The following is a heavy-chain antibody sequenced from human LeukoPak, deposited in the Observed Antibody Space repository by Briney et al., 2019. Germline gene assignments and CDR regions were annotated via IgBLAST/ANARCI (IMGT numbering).Heavy chain of an antibody. J-gene: IGHJ4*02. CDR2: ISSSGDIR. Sequence: GGSLRLSCTASGFTFSGYEMNWVRQAPGKGLEWDSYISSSGDIRSYADSVKGRFTISRDNAKNSLYLQMSTLRAEDTGVYYCARAVGSDWGQGTLVTVSS. CDR1: GFTFSGYE. CDR3: ARAVGSD. D-gene: IGHD2-15*01. V-gene: IGHV3-48*03.